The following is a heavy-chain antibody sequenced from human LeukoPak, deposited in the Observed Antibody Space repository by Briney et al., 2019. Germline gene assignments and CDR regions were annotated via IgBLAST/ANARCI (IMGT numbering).Heavy chain of an antibody. CDR1: GFTVSNNY. Sequence: GGSLRLSCAASGFTVSNNYMSWVRQAPGKGLEWVSVIYNDDSASYADSVKGRFTISRDNSRNTLYLQMNSLRAEDTAVYYCARDRPGGSYLDFDYWGQGTLVTVSS. CDR2: IYNDDSA. D-gene: IGHD1-26*01. CDR3: ARDRPGGSYLDFDY. V-gene: IGHV3-66*01. J-gene: IGHJ4*02.